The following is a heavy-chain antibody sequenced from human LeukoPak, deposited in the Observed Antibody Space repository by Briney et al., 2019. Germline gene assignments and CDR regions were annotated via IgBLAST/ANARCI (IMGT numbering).Heavy chain of an antibody. CDR1: GFTFPSYA. D-gene: IGHD3-10*01. CDR3: ATIALNDSGDY. J-gene: IGHJ4*02. CDR2: ISNSGDST. Sequence: PGGSLSLSCAASGFTFPSYAMNWVRQAPGQGLELVSIISNSGDSTWYADSVKGRFTISRDNAKNSLYLQMNSLRDEDTAVYYCATIALNDSGDYWGQGTLVTVSS. V-gene: IGHV3-23*01.